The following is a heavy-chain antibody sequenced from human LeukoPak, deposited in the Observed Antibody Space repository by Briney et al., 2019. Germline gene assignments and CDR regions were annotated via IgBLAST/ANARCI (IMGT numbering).Heavy chain of an antibody. CDR1: GFSFNNYL. V-gene: IGHV3-74*03. D-gene: IGHD4-17*01. J-gene: IGHJ6*03. CDR2: INTDGSHS. CDR3: TRDLNGDPYYYLDV. Sequence: GGSLRLSCAGSGFSFNNYLMHWVRQAPGKGLVWVSSINTDGSHSMYADSVKGRFSISRDNTKNTLYLQMNSLRAEDTAVYYCTRDLNGDPYYYLDVWGKGTTVTVSS.